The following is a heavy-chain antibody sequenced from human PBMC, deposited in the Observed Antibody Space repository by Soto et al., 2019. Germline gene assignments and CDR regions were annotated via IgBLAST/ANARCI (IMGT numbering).Heavy chain of an antibody. D-gene: IGHD3-22*01. J-gene: IGHJ3*02. CDR1: GFTFSSYA. V-gene: IGHV3-23*01. Sequence: GGSLRLSCAASGFTFSSYAMSWVRQAPGKGLEWVSAISGSGGSTYYADSVKGQFTISRDNSKNTLYLQMNSLRAEDTAVYYCAKYYYDSSGYTPDAFDIWGQGTMVTVSS. CDR2: ISGSGGST. CDR3: AKYYYDSSGYTPDAFDI.